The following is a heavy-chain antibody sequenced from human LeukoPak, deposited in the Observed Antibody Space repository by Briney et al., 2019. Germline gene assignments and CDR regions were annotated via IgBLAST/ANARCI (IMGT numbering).Heavy chain of an antibody. CDR2: IIPILGIA. V-gene: IGHV1-69*02. CDR1: GGTFSSYT. J-gene: IGHJ4*02. Sequence: GSSVKVSFKASGGTFSSYTISWVRQAPGQGLEWMGRIIPILGIANYAQKFQGRVTITADKSTSTAYMELSSLRSEDTAVYYCASDYYDSSGYPPKYDYWGQGTLVTVSS. D-gene: IGHD3-22*01. CDR3: ASDYYDSSGYPPKYDY.